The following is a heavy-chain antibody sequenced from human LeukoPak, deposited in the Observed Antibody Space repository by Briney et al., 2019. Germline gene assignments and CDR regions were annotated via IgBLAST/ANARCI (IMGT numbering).Heavy chain of an antibody. CDR1: GFSLSRNTVG. Sequence: SGPTLVKPTQTLTLTCTFSGFSLSRNTVGVGWIRQPPGRALEWLASIYWNDNKRYRPSLRDRVTITKDTPKNRVVLTMTNMDPVDTATYYCAHRGVVREKYFLHWGQGTLVTVS. V-gene: IGHV2-5*01. CDR2: IYWNDNK. D-gene: IGHD3-10*01. J-gene: IGHJ1*01. CDR3: AHRGVVREKYFLH.